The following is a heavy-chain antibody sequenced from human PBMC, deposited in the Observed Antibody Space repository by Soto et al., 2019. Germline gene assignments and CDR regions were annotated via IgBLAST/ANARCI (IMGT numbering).Heavy chain of an antibody. V-gene: IGHV1-8*01. J-gene: IGHJ4*02. D-gene: IGHD1-26*01. Sequence: QVQLVQSGAEVKKPGASVKVSCKASGYTFTSYDVNWVRLAPGQGLEWMGWMNPNSGSTDYAQKFQGRVTMTRNISISKAYMELSSLRSEDTAVYYCASRVGATSFDFDYWGQGTLVTVSS. CDR2: MNPNSGST. CDR1: GYTFTSYD. CDR3: ASRVGATSFDFDY.